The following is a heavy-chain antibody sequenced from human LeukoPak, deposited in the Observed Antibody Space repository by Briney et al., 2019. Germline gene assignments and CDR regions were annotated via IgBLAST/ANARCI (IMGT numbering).Heavy chain of an antibody. CDR1: GGSTSGYY. D-gene: IGHD1-14*01. CDR2: VHSNGDT. Sequence: PSETLSLTCTVSGGSTSGYYWSWTRQSPGRGLEWFGYVHSNGDTNYNPSFKSRVTISLDTSKNQFSLRLTSVTAADTAVYYCVKYNRSPTVYALDIWGQGTVVTVSS. V-gene: IGHV4-59*01. CDR3: VKYNRSPTVYALDI. J-gene: IGHJ3*02.